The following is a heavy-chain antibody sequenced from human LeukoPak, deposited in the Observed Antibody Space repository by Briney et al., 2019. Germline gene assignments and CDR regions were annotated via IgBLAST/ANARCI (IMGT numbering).Heavy chain of an antibody. J-gene: IGHJ4*02. Sequence: GGSLRLSGAASGFTFSSYAMSWVRQAPGKGLEWVSAISGSGGSTYYADSVKGRFTISRDNSKNTLYLQMNSLRAEDTAVYYCAKDGPYSSGWPREYYFDYWGQGTLVTVSS. CDR1: GFTFSSYA. V-gene: IGHV3-23*01. D-gene: IGHD6-19*01. CDR3: AKDGPYSSGWPREYYFDY. CDR2: ISGSGGST.